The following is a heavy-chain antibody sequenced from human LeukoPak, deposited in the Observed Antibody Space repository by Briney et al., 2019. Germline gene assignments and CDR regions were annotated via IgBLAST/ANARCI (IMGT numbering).Heavy chain of an antibody. D-gene: IGHD3-10*01. CDR2: IYYSGST. CDR3: ARLDVFYYGSGKSYYFDY. J-gene: IGHJ4*02. V-gene: IGHV4-59*08. CDR1: GGSISSYY. Sequence: SETPSLTCTVSGGSISSYYWSWIRQPPGKGLEWIGYIYYSGSTNYNPSLKSRVTISVDTSKNQFSLKLSSVTAADTAVYYCARLDVFYYGSGKSYYFDYWGQGTLVTVSS.